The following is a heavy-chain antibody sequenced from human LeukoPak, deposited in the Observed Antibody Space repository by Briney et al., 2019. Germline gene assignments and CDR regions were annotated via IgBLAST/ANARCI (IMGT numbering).Heavy chain of an antibody. CDR2: INHSGST. Sequence: GSLRLSCAASGFTFSSYAMSWVRQAPGKGLEWVGEINHSGSTYYNPSLKSRLTISLDTSKNQFSLRLNSVTAADTAVYFCARGQVDDRLRDWGQGTLVTVSS. J-gene: IGHJ4*02. CDR1: GFTFSSYA. V-gene: IGHV4-34*01. CDR3: ARGQVDDRLRD. D-gene: IGHD1-1*01.